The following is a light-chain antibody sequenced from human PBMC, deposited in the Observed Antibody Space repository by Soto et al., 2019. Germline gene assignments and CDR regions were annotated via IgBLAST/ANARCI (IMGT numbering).Light chain of an antibody. CDR2: VAS. J-gene: IGKJ4*01. CDR3: QQYNVWPLT. Sequence: EIVMTQSPATLSVSPGERATLSCRASQSVSSNLAWYPQKPGQTPKILIYVASTRATGIPARFSGSGSGTEFTLTISRLQSEDFAVYYCQQYNVWPLTFGGGNKVEFK. V-gene: IGKV3-15*01. CDR1: QSVSSN.